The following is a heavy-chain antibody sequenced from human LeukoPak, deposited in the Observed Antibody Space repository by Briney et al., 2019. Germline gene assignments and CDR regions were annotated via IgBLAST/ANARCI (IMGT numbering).Heavy chain of an antibody. CDR3: ATGCSGGSCYGYFQH. CDR2: ISYDGSNI. CDR1: GFTFSSYG. J-gene: IGHJ1*01. V-gene: IGHV3-30*03. Sequence: GGSLRLSCAASGFTFSSYGMHWVRQAPGKGLEWVAVISYDGSNIYYADSVKGRFTISRDNSKNTLFLQMNSLGADDTAVYYCATGCSGGSCYGYFQHWGQGTLVTVSS. D-gene: IGHD2-15*01.